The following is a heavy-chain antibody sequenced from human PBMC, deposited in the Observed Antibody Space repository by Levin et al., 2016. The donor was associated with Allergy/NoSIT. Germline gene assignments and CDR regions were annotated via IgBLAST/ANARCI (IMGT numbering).Heavy chain of an antibody. CDR3: VRGSGWNFDH. D-gene: IGHD6-19*01. V-gene: IGHV3-48*04. CDR2: ITTRSTTI. J-gene: IGHJ4*02. Sequence: VRQAPGKGLEWVSYITTRSTTIYYADSVKGRFTVSRDNAKNSLYLQMNSLRAEDTAVYYCVRGSGWNFDHWAREPWSPSPQ.